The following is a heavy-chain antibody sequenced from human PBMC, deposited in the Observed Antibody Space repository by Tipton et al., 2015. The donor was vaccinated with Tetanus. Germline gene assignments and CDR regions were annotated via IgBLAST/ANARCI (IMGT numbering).Heavy chain of an antibody. Sequence: SLRLSCVASGFTFSNHWMNWVRQAPGKGLEWVANIKQDGSQKNYVDSVKGRFTISRDNAKNSLYLQMSSLRAEDTALYYCSYGHYDFWGQGTLVTVSS. CDR3: SYGHYDF. J-gene: IGHJ4*02. V-gene: IGHV3-7*01. CDR1: GFTFSNHW. D-gene: IGHD4-17*01. CDR2: IKQDGSQK.